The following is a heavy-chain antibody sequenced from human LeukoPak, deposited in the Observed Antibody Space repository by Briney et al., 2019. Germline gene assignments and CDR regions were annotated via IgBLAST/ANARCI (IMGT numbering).Heavy chain of an antibody. CDR2: IYTHGTT. CDR3: ARGGYGNFDY. D-gene: IGHD3-22*01. Sequence: PSETLSLTCFVSGGFITSYYWSWIRQPAGKGLEWIGRIYTHGTTNYNPSLKSRVTMSIDTSKNQFSLRLSSVTAADTAVYYCARGGYGNFDYWGQGTLVTVSS. V-gene: IGHV4-4*07. J-gene: IGHJ4*02. CDR1: GGFITSYY.